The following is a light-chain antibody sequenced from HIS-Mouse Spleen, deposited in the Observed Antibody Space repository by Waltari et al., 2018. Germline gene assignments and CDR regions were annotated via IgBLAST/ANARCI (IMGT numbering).Light chain of an antibody. CDR3: CSYAGSSTWV. J-gene: IGLJ3*02. V-gene: IGLV2-23*01. CDR2: EGS. CDR1: SSHVGTYNL. Sequence: QSALTQPASVSGSPGQSIPISCTGTSSHVGTYNLVSWYHQHPGKAPKLMIYEGSKRPSGVSNRFSGSKSGNTASLTISGLQAEDEADYYCCSYAGSSTWVFGGGTKLTVL.